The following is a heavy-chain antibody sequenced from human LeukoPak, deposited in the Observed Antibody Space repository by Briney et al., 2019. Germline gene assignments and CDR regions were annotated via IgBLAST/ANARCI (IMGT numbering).Heavy chain of an antibody. CDR3: ARVPGITIFGVVPPYYFDY. CDR1: GGSISSGGYY. V-gene: IGHV4-31*03. Sequence: SETLSLTCTVSGGSISSGGYYWSWIRQHPGKGLEWIGYIYYSGSTYYNPSLKSRDTISVDTSKNQFSLKLSSVTAADTAVYYCARVPGITIFGVVPPYYFDYWGQGTLVTVSS. J-gene: IGHJ4*02. CDR2: IYYSGST. D-gene: IGHD3-3*01.